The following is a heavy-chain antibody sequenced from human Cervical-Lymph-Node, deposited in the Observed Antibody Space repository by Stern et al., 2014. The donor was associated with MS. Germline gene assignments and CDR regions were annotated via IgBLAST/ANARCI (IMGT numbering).Heavy chain of an antibody. CDR2: INQYESEK. J-gene: IGHJ4*02. CDR3: ARGIEY. Sequence: VQLVESGGGLVQPGGSLRLSCAASGFTFSTYWMSWVRQTPGKGLEWVANINQYESEKDYVDSVKGRFTISRDNAKNSLYLEMNTLRDEDTAVYYCARGIEYWGQGTLVIVSS. CDR1: GFTFSTYW. V-gene: IGHV3-7*01.